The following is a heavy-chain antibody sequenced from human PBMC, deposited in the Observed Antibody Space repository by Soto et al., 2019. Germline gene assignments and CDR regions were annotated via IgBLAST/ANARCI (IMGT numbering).Heavy chain of an antibody. D-gene: IGHD6-13*01. Sequence: QVQLQQWGAGLLKPSETLSLTCAVYGGSFSGYYWSWIRQPPGKGLEWIGEINHSGSTNYNPSLKSRVTISADTSKNQFSLKLRSVTAADTAVYYCARPAIAAALSDWGQGTLVTVSS. V-gene: IGHV4-34*01. CDR1: GGSFSGYY. CDR2: INHSGST. CDR3: ARPAIAAALSD. J-gene: IGHJ4*02.